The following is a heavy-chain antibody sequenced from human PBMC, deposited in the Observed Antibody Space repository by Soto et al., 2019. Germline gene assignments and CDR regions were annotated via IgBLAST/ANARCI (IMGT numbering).Heavy chain of an antibody. J-gene: IGHJ4*02. CDR3: DY. V-gene: IGHV1-3*01. CDR1: GYTFARFA. Sequence: ASVKVSCKTSGYTFARFAIHWVRQAPGQSLEWMGWINAGNGITKVSQSFHDRLTITTDTSADTSYMELNSLRCEDTATYYFDYWGQGTLVTVSS. CDR2: INAGNGIT.